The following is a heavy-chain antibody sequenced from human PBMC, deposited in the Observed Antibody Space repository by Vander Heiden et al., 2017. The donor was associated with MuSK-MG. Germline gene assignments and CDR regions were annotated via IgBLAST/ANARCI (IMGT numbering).Heavy chain of an antibody. CDR3: ARGLRDSSGYYYSDY. CDR1: GFTFSSYW. D-gene: IGHD3-22*01. V-gene: IGHV3-7*01. Sequence: DVQLVESGGVLVQPGGSLRLSCAASGFTFSSYWMSWVRQGPGKGLEWVANIKQDGSEKYYVGSVKGRFIISRDNAKNLLYLQMNSLGAEDTAVYYCARGLRDSSGYYYSDYWGQGTLVTVSS. CDR2: IKQDGSEK. J-gene: IGHJ4*02.